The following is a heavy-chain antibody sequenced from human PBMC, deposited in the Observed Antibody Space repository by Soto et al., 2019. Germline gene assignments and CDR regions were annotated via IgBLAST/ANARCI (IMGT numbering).Heavy chain of an antibody. D-gene: IGHD3-10*01. Sequence: ASVKVSCKASGGTFSSYTISWVRQAPGQGLEWMGRIIPILGIANYAQKFQGRVTITADKSTSTAYMELSSLRSEDTAVYYCARDGSGSYTHYWGQGTLVTVSS. V-gene: IGHV1-69*04. CDR3: ARDGSGSYTHY. CDR2: IIPILGIA. CDR1: GGTFSSYT. J-gene: IGHJ4*02.